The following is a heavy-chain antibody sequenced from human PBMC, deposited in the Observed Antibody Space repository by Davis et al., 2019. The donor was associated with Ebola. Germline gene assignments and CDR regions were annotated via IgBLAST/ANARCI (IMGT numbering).Heavy chain of an antibody. D-gene: IGHD6-13*01. CDR1: GGSFSGYY. Sequence: MPSETLSLTCAVYGGSFSGYYWSWIRQPPGKGLEWIGEINHSGSTNYNPSLKSRVTISVDTSKNQFSLKLSSVTAADTAVYYCARSYSSSWYEFDYWGQGTLVTVSS. V-gene: IGHV4-34*01. J-gene: IGHJ4*02. CDR3: ARSYSSSWYEFDY. CDR2: INHSGST.